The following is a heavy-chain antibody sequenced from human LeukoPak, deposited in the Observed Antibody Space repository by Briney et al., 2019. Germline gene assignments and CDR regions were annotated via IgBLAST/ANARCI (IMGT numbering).Heavy chain of an antibody. V-gene: IGHV2-5*01. D-gene: IGHD3-10*01. CDR3: AHLPPIGLWFGELSYYFDY. Sequence: SGPTLVKPTQTLTLTCTFSGFSLSTSGVGVGWIRQPPGKALEWLALIYWNDDKRYSPSLKSRLTITKDTSKNQVVLTMTNMDPVDTATYYCAHLPPIGLWFGELSYYFDYWGQGTLVTVSS. J-gene: IGHJ4*02. CDR2: IYWNDDK. CDR1: GFSLSTSGVG.